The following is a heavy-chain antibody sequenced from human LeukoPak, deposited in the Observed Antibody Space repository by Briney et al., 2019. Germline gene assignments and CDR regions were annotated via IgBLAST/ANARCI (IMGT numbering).Heavy chain of an antibody. V-gene: IGHV6-1*01. CDR3: ARQPGYSSGAPSDAFDI. CDR1: GDSVSSNSAA. Sequence: SQTLSLTCAISGDSVSSNSAAWNWIRQSPSRGLEWLGGTYYRSKWYNDYAVSVKSRITINPDTSKNQFSLQLNSVTPEDTAVYYCARQPGYSSGAPSDAFDIWGQGTMVTVSS. CDR2: TYYRSKWYN. D-gene: IGHD6-19*01. J-gene: IGHJ3*02.